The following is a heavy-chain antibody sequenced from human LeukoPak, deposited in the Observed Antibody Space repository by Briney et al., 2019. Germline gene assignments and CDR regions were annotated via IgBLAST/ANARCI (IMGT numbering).Heavy chain of an antibody. CDR3: ARERWSGYSYAGIDY. V-gene: IGHV4-39*07. J-gene: IGHJ4*02. CDR2: IYYSGST. D-gene: IGHD5-18*01. CDR1: GGSISSSSYY. Sequence: SETLSLTCTVSGGSISSSSYYWGWIRQPPGKGLEWIGSIYYSGSTYYNPSLKSQVTISVDTSKNQFSLKLSSVTAADTAVYYCARERWSGYSYAGIDYWGQGTLVTVSS.